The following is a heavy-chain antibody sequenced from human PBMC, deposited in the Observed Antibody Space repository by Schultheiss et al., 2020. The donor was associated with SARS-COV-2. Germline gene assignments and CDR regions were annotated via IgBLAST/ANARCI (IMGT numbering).Heavy chain of an antibody. CDR1: GFTFSSYW. D-gene: IGHD2-2*01. CDR2: ISSNGGST. Sequence: GSLRLSCAASGFTFSSYWMHWVRQAPGKGLEYVSAISSNGGSTYYADSVKGRFTISRDNSKNTLYLQMSSLRAEDTAVYYCASRYCSSTSCLRPTFDAFDIWGQGTMVTVSS. J-gene: IGHJ3*02. V-gene: IGHV3-64D*06. CDR3: ASRYCSSTSCLRPTFDAFDI.